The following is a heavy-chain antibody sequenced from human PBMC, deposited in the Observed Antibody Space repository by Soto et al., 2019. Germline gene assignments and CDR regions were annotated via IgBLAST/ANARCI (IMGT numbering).Heavy chain of an antibody. CDR1: GFTFSSYG. J-gene: IGHJ4*02. CDR2: ISYDGSNK. Sequence: GWSLRLSCAASGFTFSSYGMDWVRQAPGKGLEWVAVISYDGSNKYYADSVKGRFTISRDNSKNTLYLQMNSLRAEDTAVYYCAKDAYGEWGQGTLVTVSS. CDR3: AKDAYGE. V-gene: IGHV3-30*18. D-gene: IGHD4-17*01.